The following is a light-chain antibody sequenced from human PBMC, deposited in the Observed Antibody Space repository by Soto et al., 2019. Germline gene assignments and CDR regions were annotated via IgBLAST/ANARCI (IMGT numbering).Light chain of an antibody. CDR2: DAS. V-gene: IGKV3-11*01. CDR3: QPYNNWPLIP. CDR1: QRFINY. J-gene: IGKJ5*01. Sequence: VLSLSLATLSLSAGERATLSCRAGQRFINYLAWYQQKPGQAPRLLIYDASNRATDIPARFSGGGSGTEFTLTVSCLQSEDFAIYYCQPYNNWPLIPSGQGTRLEI.